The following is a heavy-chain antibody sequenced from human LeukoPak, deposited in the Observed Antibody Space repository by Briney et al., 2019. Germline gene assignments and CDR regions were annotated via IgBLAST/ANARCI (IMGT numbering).Heavy chain of an antibody. V-gene: IGHV4-34*01. D-gene: IGHD5-12*01. CDR1: GGSFSGYY. CDR2: INHSGST. Sequence: PTETLSLTCAVYGGSFSGYYWSWIRQPPGKGLEWIGEINHSGSTNYNLSLKSRVTISVDTSENQFSLKLSSVTAADTAVYYCARGGGYSCLGYWGQGTLVTVSS. J-gene: IGHJ4*02. CDR3: ARGGGYSCLGY.